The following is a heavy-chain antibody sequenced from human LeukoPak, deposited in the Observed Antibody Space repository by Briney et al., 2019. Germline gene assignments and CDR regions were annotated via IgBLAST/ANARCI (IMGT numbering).Heavy chain of an antibody. V-gene: IGHV3-9*01. CDR2: TSWNSGNI. CDR1: GFTFDDYA. J-gene: IGHJ3*02. CDR3: AKDSGYDLGAFDI. Sequence: PGGSLRLSCAASGFTFDDYAMHWVRHAPGKGLEWVSGTSWNSGNIGYADSVKGRFTISRDNAKNSLYLQMNSLRAEDTALYYCAKDSGYDLGAFDIWGQGTMVTVSS. D-gene: IGHD5-12*01.